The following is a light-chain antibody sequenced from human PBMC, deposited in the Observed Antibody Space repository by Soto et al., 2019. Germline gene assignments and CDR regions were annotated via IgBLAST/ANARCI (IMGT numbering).Light chain of an antibody. CDR1: QSVSID. V-gene: IGKV3-11*01. J-gene: IGKJ1*01. Sequence: VWTHSPATPTLAPGEGANLSDRASQSVSIDLAWYQQKPGQAPRLLIYDASNRATGIAARFSGGGSGTDFTLTISSLQSEDFAVYYCQQHKTWPRTFGQGTKV. CDR2: DAS. CDR3: QQHKTWPRT.